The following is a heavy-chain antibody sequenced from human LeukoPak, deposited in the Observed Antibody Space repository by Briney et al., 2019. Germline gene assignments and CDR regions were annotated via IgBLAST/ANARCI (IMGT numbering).Heavy chain of an antibody. CDR3: AREEQLVLGGAFDI. CDR1: GFTFRTYT. J-gene: IGHJ3*02. CDR2: LSSDDRYI. D-gene: IGHD1-1*01. Sequence: GGSLRLSCEASGFTFRTYTMNWVRQAPGKGLEWVSSLSSDDRYIYYADSVKGRFTISRDNAKNSLYLQMNSLRADDTAVYFCAREEQLVLGGAFDIWGQGTMVTVSS. V-gene: IGHV3-21*01.